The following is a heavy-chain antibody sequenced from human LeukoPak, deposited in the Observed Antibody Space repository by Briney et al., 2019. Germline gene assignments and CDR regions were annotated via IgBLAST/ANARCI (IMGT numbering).Heavy chain of an antibody. Sequence: GGSLRLSCAASGFTFSSYAMSWVRQAPGKGLEWVSAISGSGGSTYYADSVKGRFTISRDNAKNSLYLQMNSLRAEDTAVYYCAPRGSGCSGGSCYSGWFDPWGQGTLDTVSS. CDR1: GFTFSSYA. D-gene: IGHD2-15*01. CDR3: APRGSGCSGGSCYSGWFDP. CDR2: ISGSGGST. V-gene: IGHV3-23*01. J-gene: IGHJ5*02.